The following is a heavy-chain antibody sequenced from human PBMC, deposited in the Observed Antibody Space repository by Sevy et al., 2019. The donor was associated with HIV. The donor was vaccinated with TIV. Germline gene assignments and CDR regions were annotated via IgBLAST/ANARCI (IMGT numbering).Heavy chain of an antibody. CDR2: IRSKAYGGTT. D-gene: IGHD1-26*01. Sequence: GGSLRLSCTASGFTFGDYAMSWFRQAPGKGLEWVSFIRSKAYGGTTQYAASVKGRFTISRDDSKSIAYLQMNSLRTEDTAVYYCTRVEGATDWGMDVWGQGTTVTVSS. J-gene: IGHJ6*02. V-gene: IGHV3-49*03. CDR1: GFTFGDYA. CDR3: TRVEGATDWGMDV.